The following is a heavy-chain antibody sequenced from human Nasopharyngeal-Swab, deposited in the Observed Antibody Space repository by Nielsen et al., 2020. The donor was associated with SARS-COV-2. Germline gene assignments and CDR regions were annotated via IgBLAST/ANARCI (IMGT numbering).Heavy chain of an antibody. CDR1: GFTFSAHG. V-gene: IGHV3-30*03. CDR2: VSYDRADK. J-gene: IGHJ4*02. CDR3: ARGNGSPTYFEY. Sequence: GGSLRLSCAASGFTFSAHGMHWVRQAPGKGLEWVAFVSYDRADKYYADSVKGRFTISRDNSRNTVYLQINSLRAEDTAVYFCARGNGSPTYFEYWGQGTLVTVS. D-gene: IGHD1-26*01.